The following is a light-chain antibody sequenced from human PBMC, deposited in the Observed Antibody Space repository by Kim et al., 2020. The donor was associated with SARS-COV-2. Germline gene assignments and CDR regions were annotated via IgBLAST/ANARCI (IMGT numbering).Light chain of an antibody. CDR3: SSYTTSITLL. CDR2: AVT. Sequence: QSALTQPASVSGSPGQSITISCTGTSSDVGGYDYVSWYQQYPGKAPKLIIYAVTRRPSGVSNRFSASKSDNTASLTISGLQAEDEADYYCSSYTTSITLLFGGGTQLTVL. J-gene: IGLJ3*02. CDR1: SSDVGGYDY. V-gene: IGLV2-14*01.